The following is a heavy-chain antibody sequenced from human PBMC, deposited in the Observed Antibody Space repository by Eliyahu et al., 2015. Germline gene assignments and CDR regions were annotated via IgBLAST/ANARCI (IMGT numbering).Heavy chain of an antibody. V-gene: IGHV3-30*03. Sequence: QVQLVESGGGVVXPGRSLRXSCXAXGFTFSSYGMHWVRQAPGKGLEWVAVISYDGSNKYYADSVKGRFTISRDNSKNTLYLQMNXLRAEDTAVYYCARPRGYSPGLWGQGTLVTVSS. J-gene: IGHJ4*02. CDR3: ARPRGYSPGL. CDR1: GFTFSSYG. CDR2: ISYDGSNK. D-gene: IGHD5-18*01.